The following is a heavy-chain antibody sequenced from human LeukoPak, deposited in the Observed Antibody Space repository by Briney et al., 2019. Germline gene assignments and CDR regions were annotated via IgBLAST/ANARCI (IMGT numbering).Heavy chain of an antibody. CDR1: GFTLRSYA. J-gene: IGHJ2*01. CDR3: AKIERWLVHGFDR. CDR2: ISGNECRT. V-gene: IGHV3-23*01. D-gene: IGHD6-19*01. Sequence: GGPLRLSCAPSGFTLRSYAINGVRRAPRRGGEGVACISGNECRTYCTHSVNGRFTISRDNSRNAVFLQMISPRDDDTAIYYCAKIERWLVHGFDRWGRGTLVTDSS.